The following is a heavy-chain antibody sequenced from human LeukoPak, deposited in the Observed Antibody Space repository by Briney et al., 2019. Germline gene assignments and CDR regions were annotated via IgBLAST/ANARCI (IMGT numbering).Heavy chain of an antibody. Sequence: GGSLRLSCAASGFTFSSYWMSWVREAPGKGLECVANINQDESEKYYVDSVKGRFTISRDNAKTSLYLQINSLRAEDTAVYYCARGIFRGGANSLGYWGQGTLVTVSS. CDR1: GFTFSSYW. D-gene: IGHD3-3*01. J-gene: IGHJ4*02. CDR3: ARGIFRGGANSLGY. CDR2: INQDESEK. V-gene: IGHV3-7*04.